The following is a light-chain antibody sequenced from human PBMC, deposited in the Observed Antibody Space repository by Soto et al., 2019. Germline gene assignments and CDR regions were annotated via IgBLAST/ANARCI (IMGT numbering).Light chain of an antibody. Sequence: DIQMTQSPSTLSASVGDRVTITCRASQSISSWMAWYQQIPGKAPKLLIYKASSLETGVPSRFSGSGYGTEFTLTISSLQPDDFATYYCQQYNSYSPLTFGGGTKVEIK. V-gene: IGKV1-5*03. J-gene: IGKJ4*01. CDR1: QSISSW. CDR3: QQYNSYSPLT. CDR2: KAS.